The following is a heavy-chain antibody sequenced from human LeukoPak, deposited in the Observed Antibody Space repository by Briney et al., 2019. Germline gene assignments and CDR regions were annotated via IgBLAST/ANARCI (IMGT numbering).Heavy chain of an antibody. Sequence: PSETLSLTCAVYGGSFSGYYWSWIRQSPGKGLEWIGEINHSGSTNYNPSLKSRVTISVDTSKSQFSLRLSSVTAADTAVYYCARVLGYSSNSYVGRYFNFWSQGTLVTVSS. CDR1: GGSFSGYY. D-gene: IGHD6-13*01. V-gene: IGHV4-34*01. CDR3: ARVLGYSSNSYVGRYFNF. J-gene: IGHJ4*02. CDR2: INHSGST.